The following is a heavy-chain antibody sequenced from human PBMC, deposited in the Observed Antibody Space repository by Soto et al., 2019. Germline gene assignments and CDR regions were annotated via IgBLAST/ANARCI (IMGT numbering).Heavy chain of an antibody. CDR1: GFTFSSYA. CDR2: ISGSGGST. Sequence: GGSLRLSCAASGFTFSSYAMSWVRQAPGKGLEWVSAISGSGGSTYYADSVKGRFTISRDNSKNTLYLQMNSLRAEDTAVYYCAKDVLITMIVVVGIEYFQHWGQGTLVTVSS. V-gene: IGHV3-23*01. CDR3: AKDVLITMIVVVGIEYFQH. D-gene: IGHD3-22*01. J-gene: IGHJ1*01.